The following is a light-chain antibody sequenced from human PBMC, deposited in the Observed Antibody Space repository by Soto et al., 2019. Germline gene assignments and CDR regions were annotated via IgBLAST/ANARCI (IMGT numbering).Light chain of an antibody. V-gene: IGKV3-15*01. Sequence: EIVMTQSPATLSVSPGERAILSCRASQSVSSKLGWYQQKPGQAPRLLIYGASIRATGIPARFSGSGSGTEFTLTISSLQSEDFAVYYCQQYNNWPRTFGPGTKVDIK. CDR1: QSVSSK. J-gene: IGKJ3*01. CDR2: GAS. CDR3: QQYNNWPRT.